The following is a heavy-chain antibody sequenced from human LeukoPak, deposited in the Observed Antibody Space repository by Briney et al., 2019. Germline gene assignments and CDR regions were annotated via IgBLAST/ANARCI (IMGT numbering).Heavy chain of an antibody. D-gene: IGHD2-2*01. V-gene: IGHV3-23*01. Sequence: GGSLRLSCAASGFAFSSYAMSWVRQAPGKGLEWVSAISGSVGSTYYADSVKGRFTISRDNSKNTLYLQMNSLRAEDTAVYYCAKDPPDCSSTSCYVDPPGTDYWGQGTLVTVSS. CDR1: GFAFSSYA. J-gene: IGHJ4*02. CDR3: AKDPPDCSSTSCYVDPPGTDY. CDR2: ISGSVGST.